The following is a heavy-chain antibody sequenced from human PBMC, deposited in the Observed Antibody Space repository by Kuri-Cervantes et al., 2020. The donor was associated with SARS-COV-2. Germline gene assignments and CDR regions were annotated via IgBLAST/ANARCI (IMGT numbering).Heavy chain of an antibody. CDR2: ISYDGSNK. V-gene: IGHV3-30*03. D-gene: IGHD1-7*01. Sequence: GESLKISCAASGFTFSSYGMHWVRQAPGEGLEWVAVISYDGSNKYYADSVKGRFTISRDNSKNTLYLQMNSLRAEDTAVYYCARGVAELRYYGMDVWGQGTTVTVSS. CDR1: GFTFSSYG. J-gene: IGHJ6*02. CDR3: ARGVAELRYYGMDV.